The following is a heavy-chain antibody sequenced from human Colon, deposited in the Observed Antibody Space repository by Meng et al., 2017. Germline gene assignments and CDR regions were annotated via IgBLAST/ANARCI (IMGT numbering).Heavy chain of an antibody. CDR2: IPSDGGDR. J-gene: IGHJ3*02. CDR3: ARDRPSPLTSDALDI. V-gene: IGHV3-30*03. Sequence: GGSLRLSCTASGLSLGSYGIHWVRQAPGKGLDWVSVIPSDGGDRNYVKGRFTISRDSPKNTAYLQINSLRVEDTAVYYCARDRPSPLTSDALDIWGQGTMVTVSS. D-gene: IGHD3-16*01. CDR1: GLSLGSYG.